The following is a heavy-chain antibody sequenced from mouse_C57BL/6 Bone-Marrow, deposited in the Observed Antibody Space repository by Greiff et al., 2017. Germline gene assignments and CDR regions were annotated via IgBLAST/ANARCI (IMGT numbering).Heavy chain of an antibody. V-gene: IGHV1-4*01. D-gene: IGHD3-2*02. Sequence: LVESGAELARPGASVKMSCKASGYTFTSYTMHWVKQRPGPGLEWIGYITPSSGYTKYNQKFKDKATLTADKSSSTAYMQLSSLTSEDSAVYYCARLGGLRQYYFDYWGQGTTLTVSS. CDR3: ARLGGLRQYYFDY. CDR2: ITPSSGYT. J-gene: IGHJ2*01. CDR1: GYTFTSYT.